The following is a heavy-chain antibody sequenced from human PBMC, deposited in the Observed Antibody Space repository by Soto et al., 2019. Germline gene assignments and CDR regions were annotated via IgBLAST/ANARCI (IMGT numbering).Heavy chain of an antibody. J-gene: IGHJ3*02. CDR3: ATSGGVGWGLQAFDI. D-gene: IGHD1-26*01. V-gene: IGHV3-23*01. Sequence: GGSLRLSCAASGFTFSSYAMSWVRQAPGKGLEWVSAISGSGGSTYYADSVKGRFNISRDNSKNTLYLQMNSLRAEDAAVYYCATSGGVGWGLQAFDIWGQGTMVTVSS. CDR1: GFTFSSYA. CDR2: ISGSGGST.